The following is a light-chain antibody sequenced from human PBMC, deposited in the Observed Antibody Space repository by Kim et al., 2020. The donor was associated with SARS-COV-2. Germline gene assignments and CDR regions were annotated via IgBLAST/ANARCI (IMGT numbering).Light chain of an antibody. CDR3: QQYNTYWT. CDR1: QTISTL. J-gene: IGKJ1*01. CDR2: KAS. V-gene: IGKV1-5*03. Sequence: SGSVGDRVTITCRASQTISTLLAWYQQKPGKAPNLLIYKASNLETGGPSRFSGSGSGTEFTLTISSLQPDDFATYYCQQYNTYWTFGQGTKVDIK.